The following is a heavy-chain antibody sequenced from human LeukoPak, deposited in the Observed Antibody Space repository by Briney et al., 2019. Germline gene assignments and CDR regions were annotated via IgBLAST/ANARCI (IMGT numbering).Heavy chain of an antibody. CDR3: ARDQGLTAPPPYGLDV. CDR2: IIPVLNIT. CDR1: GGTFSISA. J-gene: IGHJ6*02. Sequence: SVKVSYTTSGGTFSISAITWVRQAPGQGLEWMGRIIPVLNITTYAQKCQGSVTITADTSTSTVYMELSSLRSEETAVYYCARDQGLTAPPPYGLDVWGQGTTVIVSS. D-gene: IGHD5-18*01. V-gene: IGHV1-69*04.